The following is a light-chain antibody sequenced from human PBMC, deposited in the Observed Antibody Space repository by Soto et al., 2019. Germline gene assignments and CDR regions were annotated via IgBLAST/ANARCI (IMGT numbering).Light chain of an antibody. CDR1: STDVGGYNY. CDR2: DVS. CDR3: CSYAGRDTLYV. Sequence: QSALTQPRSVSGSPGQSVTISCTGTSTDVGGYNYVSWYQQHPGKVPKLMLYDVSKRPSGVPDRFSGSKSGNTASLTISGRQAEDEAEYYCCSYAGRDTLYVFGSGTKRTVL. V-gene: IGLV2-11*01. J-gene: IGLJ1*01.